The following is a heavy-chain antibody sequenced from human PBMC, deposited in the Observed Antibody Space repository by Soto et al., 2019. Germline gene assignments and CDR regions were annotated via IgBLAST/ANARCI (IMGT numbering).Heavy chain of an antibody. CDR1: GFTFSSYA. CDR2: ISGSGGST. J-gene: IGHJ4*02. CDR3: ATLILIRQWLSPLADY. V-gene: IGHV3-23*01. Sequence: EVQLLESGGGLVQPGGSLRLSCAASGFTFSSYAMSWVRQAPGKGLEWVSAISGSGGSTYYADSVKGRFTISRDNSKNTLYLQMNSLRAEDTAVYYCATLILIRQWLSPLADYWGRGALVTVSS. D-gene: IGHD6-19*01.